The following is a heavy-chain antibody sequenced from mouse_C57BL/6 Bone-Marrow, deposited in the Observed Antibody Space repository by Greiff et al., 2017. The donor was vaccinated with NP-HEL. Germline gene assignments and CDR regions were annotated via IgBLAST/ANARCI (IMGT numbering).Heavy chain of an antibody. J-gene: IGHJ4*01. V-gene: IGHV3-8*01. Sequence: EVKLQESGPGLAKPSQTLSLTCSVTGYSITSDYWNWIRKFPGNKLEYMGYISYSGSTYYNPSLKSRISITRDTSKNQYYLRLNSVTTEDTATYYCARSPLWLRRNYYAMDYWGQGTSVTVSS. D-gene: IGHD2-2*01. CDR2: ISYSGST. CDR1: GYSITSDY. CDR3: ARSPLWLRRNYYAMDY.